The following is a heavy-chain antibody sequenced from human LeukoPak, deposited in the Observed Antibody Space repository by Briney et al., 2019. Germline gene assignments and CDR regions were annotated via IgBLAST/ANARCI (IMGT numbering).Heavy chain of an antibody. J-gene: IGHJ4*02. CDR2: IIPIFGTA. CDR1: GGTFSSYA. Sequence: GASVKVSCKASGGTFSSYAISWVRQAPGQGLEWMGGIIPIFGTANYAQKFQGRVTITADESTSTAYMELSSLRSEDTAVYYCAREGLKKRNFDYWGQGTLVTVSS. V-gene: IGHV1-69*01. CDR3: AREGLKKRNFDY.